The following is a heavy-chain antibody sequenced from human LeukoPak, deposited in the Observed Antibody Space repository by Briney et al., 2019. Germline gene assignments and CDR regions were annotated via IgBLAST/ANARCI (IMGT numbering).Heavy chain of an antibody. D-gene: IGHD6-19*01. CDR1: GFTFSNYA. J-gene: IGHJ4*02. CDR3: AKADGSAWYRGDY. V-gene: IGHV3-23*01. Sequence: PGGSLRLSCAASGFTFSNYAMTWVRQAPGKGLEWVSAISGGGGTTYYADSVKGRFTISRDNSKNTLSLQMYSLRAEDTALYYCAKADGSAWYRGDYWGQGTLVTVSS. CDR2: ISGGGGTT.